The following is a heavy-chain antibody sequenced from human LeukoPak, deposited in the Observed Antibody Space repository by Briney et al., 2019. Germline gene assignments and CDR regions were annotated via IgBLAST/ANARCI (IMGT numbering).Heavy chain of an antibody. CDR3: ARDPRGYYYYGMDV. CDR1: EFTFSDYY. J-gene: IGHJ6*02. Sequence: GSLRLSCAASEFTFSDYYINWIRQAPGKGLEWVSYISSSGSTIYYADSVKGRFTTSRDNTKNSLYLQMNSLRAEDTAVYYCARDPRGYYYYGMDVWGQGTTVTVSS. V-gene: IGHV3-11*01. CDR2: ISSSGSTI. D-gene: IGHD6-6*01.